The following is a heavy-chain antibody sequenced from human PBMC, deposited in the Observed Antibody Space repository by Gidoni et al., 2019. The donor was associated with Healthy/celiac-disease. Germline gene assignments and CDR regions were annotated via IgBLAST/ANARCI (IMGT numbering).Heavy chain of an antibody. CDR2: ISWNSGSI. J-gene: IGHJ4*02. D-gene: IGHD3-22*01. V-gene: IGHV3-9*01. CDR1: ACTFVAYA. CDR3: AKGRGYYDSSGYFDY. Sequence: EVQPLASGGGLVQPGSSLSLSCPASACTFVAYARHWVRQAPGKGLEGVSGISWNSGSIGYADSVEGRFTISRDNANNSLYRQMNSLRAEDTALYNCAKGRGYYDSSGYFDYWGQGTLVTVSS.